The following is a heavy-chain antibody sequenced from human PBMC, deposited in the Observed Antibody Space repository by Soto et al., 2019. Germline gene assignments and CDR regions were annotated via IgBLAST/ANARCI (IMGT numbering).Heavy chain of an antibody. V-gene: IGHV5-51*01. J-gene: IGHJ6*02. Sequence: GESLKISCKGSGHSFTSYWIGWVRQMPGKGLEWMGIIYPGDSDTRYSPSFQGQVTISADKSISTAYLQWSSLKASDTAMYYCARQGYYAFWSGYSYGMDVWGQGTTVTVSS. CDR3: ARQGYYAFWSGYSYGMDV. CDR1: GHSFTSYW. CDR2: IYPGDSDT. D-gene: IGHD3-3*01.